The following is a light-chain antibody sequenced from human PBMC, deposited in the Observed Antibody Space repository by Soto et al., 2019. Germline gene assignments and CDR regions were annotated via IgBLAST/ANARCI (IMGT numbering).Light chain of an antibody. CDR2: ETS. CDR3: QQASSYPLT. CDR1: ENINNW. Sequence: DIQMTQSPSSVSASVGDRVTITCRASENINNWLDWYQQKPGKAPNLLIYETSTLQSGVPPRFIGGRSGADFTLTISSLQPEDFATYYCQQASSYPLTFGGGTRVE. V-gene: IGKV1-12*01. J-gene: IGKJ4*01.